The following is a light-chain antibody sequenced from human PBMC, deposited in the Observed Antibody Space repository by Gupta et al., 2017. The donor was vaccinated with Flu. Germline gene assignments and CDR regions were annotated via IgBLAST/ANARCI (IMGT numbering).Light chain of an antibody. CDR2: DTS. Sequence: EIVLTQSPVALSLSPGERTTLSCRASQSIAGYLAWYQQRPGQAPKLLIYDTSIRASGIPARFSGSGSETDFTLTISSLEPEDFAVYYCQQRSNWPPGASFGGGTKVEIK. V-gene: IGKV3-11*01. J-gene: IGKJ4*01. CDR3: QQRSNWPPGAS. CDR1: QSIAGY.